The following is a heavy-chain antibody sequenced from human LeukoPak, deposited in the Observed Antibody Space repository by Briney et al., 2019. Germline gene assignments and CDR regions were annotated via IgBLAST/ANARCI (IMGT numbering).Heavy chain of an antibody. CDR1: GFTFTTYW. D-gene: IGHD5-12*01. J-gene: IGHJ4*02. CDR3: ARGGGYAWDY. V-gene: IGHV3-7*01. Sequence: GGSLRLSCATSGFTFTTYWMNWVRQAPGKGLEWVANIKQDGSEEYYVDSVKGRFTISRDNARNSLYLQMNSLRADDTAVYYCARGGGYAWDYWGQGTLVTVSS. CDR2: IKQDGSEE.